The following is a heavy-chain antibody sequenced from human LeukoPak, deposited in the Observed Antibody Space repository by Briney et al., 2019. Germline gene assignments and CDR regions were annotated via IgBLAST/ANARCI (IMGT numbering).Heavy chain of an antibody. CDR1: GDSVSSNSAV. CDR3: ARCIYYGDYVCAMDV. D-gene: IGHD4-17*01. CDR2: TYYRSKWYN. J-gene: IGHJ6*02. Sequence: SQTLSLTCAISGDSVSSNSAVWNWIRQSPSRGLEWLGRTYYRSKWYNDYAESVKSRITINADTSKNQFSLQVQFVTPEDTAVYYCARCIYYGDYVCAMDVWGQGTTVTVSS. V-gene: IGHV6-1*01.